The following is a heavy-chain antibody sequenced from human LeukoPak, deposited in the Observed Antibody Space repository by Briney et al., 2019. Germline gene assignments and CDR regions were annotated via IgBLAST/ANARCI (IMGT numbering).Heavy chain of an antibody. D-gene: IGHD4-11*01. J-gene: IGHJ6*03. CDR1: GFTFSSYA. CDR3: ARYDYTNIYYYYYYMDV. V-gene: IGHV3-23*01. CDR2: ISGSGGST. Sequence: GGSLRLSCAASGFTFSSYAMSWVRQAPGKGLEWVSAISGSGGSTYYADSVKGRFTISRDNSKNTLYLQMNSLRAEDTAAYYCARYDYTNIYYYYYYMDVWGKGTTVTVSS.